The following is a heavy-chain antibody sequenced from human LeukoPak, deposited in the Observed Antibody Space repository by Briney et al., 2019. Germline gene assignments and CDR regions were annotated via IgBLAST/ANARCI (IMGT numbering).Heavy chain of an antibody. Sequence: GGSLRLSCAASGFTFSSYEMNWVRQAPGKGLEWVSYISSSGSTIYYADSVKGRFTISRDNAKNSLYLQMNSLRAEDMALYYCAKDYYDILAGYKDYWGQGTLVTVSS. D-gene: IGHD3-9*01. CDR1: GFTFSSYE. CDR3: AKDYYDILAGYKDY. J-gene: IGHJ4*02. V-gene: IGHV3-48*03. CDR2: ISSSGSTI.